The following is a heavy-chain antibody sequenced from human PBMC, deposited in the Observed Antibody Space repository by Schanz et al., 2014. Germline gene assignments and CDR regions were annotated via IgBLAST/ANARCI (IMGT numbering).Heavy chain of an antibody. CDR3: AGGRVLES. CDR2: IKKDGSEQ. V-gene: IGHV3-7*01. J-gene: IGHJ5*02. D-gene: IGHD1-1*01. CDR1: GFTFSGYW. Sequence: EVQLAESGGGLVQPGGSLRLSCAASGFTFSGYWMTWVRQAPGKGLEWVANIKKDGSEQYYVDSVKGRFTISKDNAKSSLFLQTNSLRREDSAVYDCAGGRVLESWGQGTLVTVSS.